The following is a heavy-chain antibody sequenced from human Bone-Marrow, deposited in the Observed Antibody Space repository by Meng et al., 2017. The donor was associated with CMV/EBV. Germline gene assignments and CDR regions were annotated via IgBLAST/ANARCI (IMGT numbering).Heavy chain of an antibody. CDR3: ARDTLEWLLPDY. V-gene: IGHV4-59*12. CDR2: IYYSGST. CDR1: GGSISSYY. Sequence: GSLRLSCTVSGGSISSYYWSWIRQPPGKGLEWIGYIYYSGSTNYNPSLKSRVTISVDTSKNQFSLKLSSVTAADTAVYYCARDTLEWLLPDYWGQGTLVTVSS. D-gene: IGHD3-3*01. J-gene: IGHJ4*02.